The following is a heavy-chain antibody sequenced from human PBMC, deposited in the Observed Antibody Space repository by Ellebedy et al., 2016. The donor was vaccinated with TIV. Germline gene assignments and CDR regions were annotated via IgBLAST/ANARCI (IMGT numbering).Heavy chain of an antibody. CDR3: ATLTAYCSPTNCYSRDFYGMDA. Sequence: ASVKVSCKASGYSFTDDYIHWVRQAPGQRLEWMGWIDPSSGTTDYAQKFQGRVTMTRDTSVSTAYMELRRLRSDDTAVYYCATLTAYCSPTNCYSRDFYGMDAWGQGTTVTVSS. D-gene: IGHD2-15*01. J-gene: IGHJ6*02. CDR1: GYSFTDDY. CDR2: IDPSSGTT. V-gene: IGHV1-2*02.